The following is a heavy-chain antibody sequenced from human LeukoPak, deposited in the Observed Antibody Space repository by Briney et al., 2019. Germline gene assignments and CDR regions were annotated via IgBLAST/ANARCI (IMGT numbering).Heavy chain of an antibody. CDR1: GGSFSGYY. Sequence: SSGTLSLTCAVYGGSFSGYYWSWIRQPPGKGLEWIGEINHSGSTNYNPSLKSRVTISVDTSKNQFSLKLSSVTAADTAVYYCARDRRGQRPFDYWGQGTLVTVSS. J-gene: IGHJ4*02. CDR2: INHSGST. V-gene: IGHV4-34*01. CDR3: ARDRRGQRPFDY.